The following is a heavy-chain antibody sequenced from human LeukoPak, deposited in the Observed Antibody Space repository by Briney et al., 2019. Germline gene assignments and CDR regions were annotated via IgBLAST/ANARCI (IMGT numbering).Heavy chain of an antibody. CDR3: CIAVAGTIDY. J-gene: IGHJ4*02. D-gene: IGHD6-19*01. V-gene: IGHV3-9*01. CDR1: GFTFDDYA. CDR2: ISWNSGSI. Sequence: GGSLRLSCAASGFTFDDYAVHWVRQAPGKGLEWVSGISWNSGSIGYADSVKGRFTISRDNAKNSLYLQMNSLRAEDTALYYCCIAVAGTIDYWGQGTLVTVSS.